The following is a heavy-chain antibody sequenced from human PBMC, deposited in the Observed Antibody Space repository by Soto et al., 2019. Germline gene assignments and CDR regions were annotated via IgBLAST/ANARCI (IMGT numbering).Heavy chain of an antibody. CDR2: MYYSGTT. D-gene: IGHD3-22*01. CDR3: AVVDSTGNWFDP. CDR1: GGSISSSDFY. V-gene: IGHV4-39*01. Sequence: QLQLQESGPGLVKPSETLSLTCTVSGGSISSSDFYWGWLRQPPGKGLDFIGSMYYSGTTYYNPSFKNRIPISVDTSKNQFSLKLISVTAADTAVYYCAVVDSTGNWFDPWGLGALVTVSS. J-gene: IGHJ5*02.